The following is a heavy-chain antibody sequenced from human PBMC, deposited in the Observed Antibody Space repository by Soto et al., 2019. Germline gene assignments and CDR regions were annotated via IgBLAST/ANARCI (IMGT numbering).Heavy chain of an antibody. CDR1: GGTFSSYA. CDR3: ARGFLEWFPNWFDP. V-gene: IGHV1-69*13. D-gene: IGHD3-3*01. J-gene: IGHJ5*02. CDR2: IIPIFGTA. Sequence: SVKVSCKASGGTFSSYAISWVLQAPGQGLEWMGGIIPIFGTANYAQKFQGRVTITADESTSTAYMELSSLRSEDTAVYYCARGFLEWFPNWFDPWGQGTLVTVSS.